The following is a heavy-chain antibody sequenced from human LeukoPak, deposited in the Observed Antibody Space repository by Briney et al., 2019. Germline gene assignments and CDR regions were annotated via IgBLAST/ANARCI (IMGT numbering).Heavy chain of an antibody. J-gene: IGHJ5*02. Sequence: SQTLSPTCTVSGGSPSSVYWSWVRQPAGKGLEWIGRIYTSVRTNYNPSLKSRVTMSVDTSKNHFSLMLSSVTAADPAVYYCARLCGGDCYSHHEIWFDPWGQGTLVTVSS. V-gene: IGHV4-4*07. CDR2: IYTSVRT. D-gene: IGHD2-21*02. CDR3: ARLCGGDCYSHHEIWFDP. CDR1: GGSPSSVY.